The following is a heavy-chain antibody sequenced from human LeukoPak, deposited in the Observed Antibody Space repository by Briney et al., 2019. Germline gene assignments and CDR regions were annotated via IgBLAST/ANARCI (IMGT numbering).Heavy chain of an antibody. CDR2: IRYDGSNK. CDR3: AKDDKYYYGSGSYYNVYYYYYMDV. V-gene: IGHV3-30*02. D-gene: IGHD3-10*01. CDR1: GFTFSSYG. J-gene: IGHJ6*03. Sequence: GGSLRLSCAASGFTFSSYGMHWVRQAPGKGLEWVAFIRYDGSNKYYADSVKGRFTISRDNSKNTLYLQMNSLRAEDTAVYYCAKDDKYYYGSGSYYNVYYYYYMDVWGKGTTVTISS.